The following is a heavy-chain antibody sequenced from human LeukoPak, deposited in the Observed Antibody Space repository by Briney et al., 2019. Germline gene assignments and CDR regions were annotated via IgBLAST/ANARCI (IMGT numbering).Heavy chain of an antibody. Sequence: GGSLRLSCAASGFIFSSYAMHWVRQAPGKGLEYVSAISSNGGTTYYANSVKGRFTISRGNSKNTLYLQMGSLRAEDMAVYYCARGGGPAAVFPPRDYWGQGTLVTVSS. V-gene: IGHV3-64*01. CDR2: ISSNGGTT. CDR1: GFIFSSYA. D-gene: IGHD2-2*01. CDR3: ARGGGPAAVFPPRDY. J-gene: IGHJ4*02.